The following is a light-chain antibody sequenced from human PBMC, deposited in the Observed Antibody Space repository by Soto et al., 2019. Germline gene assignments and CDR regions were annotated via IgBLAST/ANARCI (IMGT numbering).Light chain of an antibody. CDR2: DAS. Sequence: EIVMTQSPATLSVSPGERATLSCRASQSVNSNLAWYQQRPGQAPRLLIYDASTSATGIPAKFSGSGSGTEFTLTISSLQSEDFVVYYCQQYNNWPPSITFGQGTRLEIK. J-gene: IGKJ5*01. V-gene: IGKV3-15*01. CDR3: QQYNNWPPSIT. CDR1: QSVNSN.